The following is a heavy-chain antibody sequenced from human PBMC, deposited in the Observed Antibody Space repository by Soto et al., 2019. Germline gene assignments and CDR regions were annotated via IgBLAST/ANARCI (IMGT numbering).Heavy chain of an antibody. CDR3: ARSRHGSGSYTHFYYGLDV. D-gene: IGHD3-10*01. CDR1: GFTFISYA. V-gene: IGHV3-30-3*01. Sequence: QVQLVESGGGVVQPGRSLRLSCAASGFTFISYAMHWVRQAPGKGLEWVAVISFDGSTEYYADSVKGRFTISRDNSKKAVYLQMNSQRSEDTAVYYCARSRHGSGSYTHFYYGLDVWGQGTTVTVSS. J-gene: IGHJ6*02. CDR2: ISFDGSTE.